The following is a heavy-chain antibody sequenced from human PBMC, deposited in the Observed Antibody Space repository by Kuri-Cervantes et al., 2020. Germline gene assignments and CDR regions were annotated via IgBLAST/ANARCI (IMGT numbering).Heavy chain of an antibody. CDR1: GYTFTSYA. Sequence: ASVKVSCKASGYTFTSYAMHWVRQAPGQRLEWMGWINAGNGNTKYSQKFQGRVTITRDTSASTAYMELSSLRSEDTAVYYCVRGRMSGEIWTGYFDCWGQGTLVTVSS. CDR3: VRGRMSGEIWTGYFDC. D-gene: IGHD3-10*02. V-gene: IGHV1-3*01. CDR2: INAGNGNT. J-gene: IGHJ4*02.